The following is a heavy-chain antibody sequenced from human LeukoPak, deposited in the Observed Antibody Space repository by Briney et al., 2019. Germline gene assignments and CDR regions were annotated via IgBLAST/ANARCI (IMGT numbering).Heavy chain of an antibody. J-gene: IGHJ4*02. CDR1: GGSISSGGYY. V-gene: IGHV4-30-4*08. CDR2: IYYSGST. D-gene: IGHD2-2*02. Sequence: SQTLSLTCTVSGGSISSGGYYWSWIRQHPGKGLEWIGYIYYSGSTYYNPSLKSRVTISVDTSKNQFSLKLSSVTAADTAVYYCARVVPAAIRGIDYWGQGTLVTVSS. CDR3: ARVVPAAIRGIDY.